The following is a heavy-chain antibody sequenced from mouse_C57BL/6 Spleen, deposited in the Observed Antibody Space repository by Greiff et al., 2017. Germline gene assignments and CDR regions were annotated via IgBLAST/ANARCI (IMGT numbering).Heavy chain of an antibody. CDR2: ISSGSSTI. J-gene: IGHJ4*01. CDR3: ARGYGNYGSAMDY. D-gene: IGHD2-1*01. V-gene: IGHV5-17*01. CDR1: GFTFSDYG. Sequence: EVHLVESGGGLVKPGGSLKLSCAASGFTFSDYGMHWVRQAPEKGLEWVAYISSGSSTIYYADTVKGRFTISRDNAKNTLFLQMTSLRSEDAAMYYCARGYGNYGSAMDYWGQGTSVTVSS.